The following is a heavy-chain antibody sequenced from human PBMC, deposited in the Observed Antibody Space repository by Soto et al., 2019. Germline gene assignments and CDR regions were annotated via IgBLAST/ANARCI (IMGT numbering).Heavy chain of an antibody. CDR1: GYTFTGYY. Sequence: ASVKVSCKASGYTFTGYYMHWVRQAPGQGLEWVGWINPKSGGTKYAQKFQGWVTITRDTSASTAYMELSSLRAEDTAVYYCARGDYYDSSGPFSDAFDIWGQGTMVTVSS. CDR3: ARGDYYDSSGPFSDAFDI. J-gene: IGHJ3*02. V-gene: IGHV1-2*04. D-gene: IGHD3-22*01. CDR2: INPKSGGT.